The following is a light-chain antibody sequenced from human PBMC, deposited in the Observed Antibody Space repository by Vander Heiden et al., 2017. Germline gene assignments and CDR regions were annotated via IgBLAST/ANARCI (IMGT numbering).Light chain of an antibody. J-gene: IGKJ4*01. Sequence: APNVLLSPAEEATLPCRASRSVSWSIAGYQQRHGQAPRRLIYGASNRATGSAARWSGARGATDDTPTISSLVPEDVAVYYCQLRCTWALTFGGGTKVEI. V-gene: IGKV3-11*01. CDR1: RSVSWS. CDR3: QLRCTWALT. CDR2: GAS.